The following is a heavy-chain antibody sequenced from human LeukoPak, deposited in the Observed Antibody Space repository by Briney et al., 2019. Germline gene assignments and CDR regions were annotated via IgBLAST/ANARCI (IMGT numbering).Heavy chain of an antibody. CDR1: GYSFTSYW. CDR2: IYPGDSDT. D-gene: IGHD3-22*01. CDR3: AMDSSGYYYVTRNFDY. V-gene: IGHV5-51*01. J-gene: IGHJ4*02. Sequence: GESLKISCEGSGYSFTSYWIGWVRQMPGKGLEWMGIIYPGDSDTRYSPSFQGQVTISADKSISTAYLQWSSLKASDTAMYYCAMDSSGYYYVTRNFDYWGQGTLVTVSS.